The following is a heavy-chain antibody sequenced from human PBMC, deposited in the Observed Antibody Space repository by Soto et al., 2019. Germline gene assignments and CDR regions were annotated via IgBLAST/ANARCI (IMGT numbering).Heavy chain of an antibody. CDR3: ARRRSITYYYDSSGYLDWYFDL. Sequence: SETLSLTCTVSGGSISSSSYYWGWIRQPPGKGLEWIGSIYYSGSTYYNPSLKSRVTISVDTSKNQFSLKLSSVTAADTAVYYCARRRSITYYYDSSGYLDWYFDLWGRGTLVTVSS. CDR1: GGSISSSSYY. J-gene: IGHJ2*01. D-gene: IGHD3-22*01. V-gene: IGHV4-39*01. CDR2: IYYSGST.